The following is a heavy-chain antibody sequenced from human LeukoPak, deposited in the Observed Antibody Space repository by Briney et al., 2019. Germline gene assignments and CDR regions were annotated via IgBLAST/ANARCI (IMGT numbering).Heavy chain of an antibody. CDR2: IYYSGST. J-gene: IGHJ4*02. V-gene: IGHV4-39*07. Sequence: SETLSLTCSVSGVPISTCYWGWIRQPPGKGLEWIGSIYYSGSTYYNPSLKSRVAISVDTSKNQFSLKLSSVTAADTAVYYCARDPTWYYYDSSGYYFDYWGQGTLVTVSS. D-gene: IGHD3-22*01. CDR1: GVPISTCY. CDR3: ARDPTWYYYDSSGYYFDY.